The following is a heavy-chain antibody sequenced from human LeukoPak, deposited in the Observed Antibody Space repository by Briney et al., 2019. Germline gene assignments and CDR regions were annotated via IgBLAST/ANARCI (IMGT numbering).Heavy chain of an antibody. J-gene: IGHJ4*02. V-gene: IGHV6-1*01. Sequence: SQTLSLTCAISGDTVSGNSVAWNWIRQSPSRGLEWLGRTYYRSKWYNDYAVSVKSRMIINPDTSTNQFSLQLNSVTPEDTAVYYCAREHQLVFDYWSQGTLVTVSS. CDR3: AREHQLVFDY. CDR2: TYYRSKWYN. D-gene: IGHD1-1*01. CDR1: GDTVSGNSVA.